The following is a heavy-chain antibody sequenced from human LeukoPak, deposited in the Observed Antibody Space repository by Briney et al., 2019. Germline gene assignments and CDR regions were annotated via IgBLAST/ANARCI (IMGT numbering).Heavy chain of an antibody. J-gene: IGHJ6*03. V-gene: IGHV3-21*01. D-gene: IGHD3-3*01. CDR2: ISSSSTYV. CDR3: ARDGTYDFWSDYYQGYYYYFMDV. Sequence: GGSLRLSCTASDGFTRYSMNWVRQAPGKGLEWVSSISSSSTYVYYADSVKGRFTISRDNAKNSLYLQMNSLRAEDTAVYYCARDGTYDFWSDYYQGYYYYFMDVWGKGTTVTVSS. CDR1: DGFTRYS.